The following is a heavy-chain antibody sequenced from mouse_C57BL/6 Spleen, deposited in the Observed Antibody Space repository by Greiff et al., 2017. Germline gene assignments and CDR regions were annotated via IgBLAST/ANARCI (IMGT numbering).Heavy chain of an antibody. CDR3: ASDYRYYYAMDY. CDR2: INPNNGGT. CDR1: GYTFTDYN. D-gene: IGHD2-4*01. J-gene: IGHJ4*01. Sequence: VQLKQSGPELVKPGASVKMSCKASGYTFTDYNMHWVKQSHGKSLEWIGYINPNNGGTSYNQKFKGKDTLTVNKSSSTAYMELRSLTSEDSAVYYCASDYRYYYAMDYWGQGTSVTVSS. V-gene: IGHV1-22*01.